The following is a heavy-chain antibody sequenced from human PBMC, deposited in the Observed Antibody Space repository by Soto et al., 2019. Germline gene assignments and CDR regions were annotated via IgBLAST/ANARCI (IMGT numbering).Heavy chain of an antibody. Sequence: PSETLSLTCTVSGGSISSYYWSWIRQPPGKGLEWIGYIYYSRSTNYNPSLKSRVTISVDTSKNQFSLKLSSVTAADTAVYYCARDNGVAVAGSGYYYGMDVWGQGTTVTVSS. J-gene: IGHJ6*02. CDR2: IYYSRST. D-gene: IGHD6-19*01. CDR3: ARDNGVAVAGSGYYYGMDV. CDR1: GGSISSYY. V-gene: IGHV4-59*01.